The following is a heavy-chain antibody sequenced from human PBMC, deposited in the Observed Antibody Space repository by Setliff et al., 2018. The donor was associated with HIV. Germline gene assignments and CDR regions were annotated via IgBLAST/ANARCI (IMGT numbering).Heavy chain of an antibody. D-gene: IGHD6-19*01. CDR1: GGSISSHY. Sequence: SETLSLTCTVSGGSISSHYWSWIRQPPGKGLEWIGYIYHTGITKYNPSLKSRATTSVDTSKNQFSLKLNTVTAADTAVYYCARESYSSGWFDYWGQGTLVTVSS. J-gene: IGHJ4*02. CDR2: IYHTGIT. CDR3: ARESYSSGWFDY. V-gene: IGHV4-59*11.